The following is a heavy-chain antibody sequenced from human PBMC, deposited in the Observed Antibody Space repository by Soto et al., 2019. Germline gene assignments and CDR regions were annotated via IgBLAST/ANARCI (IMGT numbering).Heavy chain of an antibody. D-gene: IGHD3-3*01. CDR2: FDPEDGET. V-gene: IGHV1-24*01. CDR3: ATLSNDFWSGPNNWFDP. Sequence: ASVKVSCKVSGYTLTELSMHWVRQAPGKGLEWMGGFDPEDGETIYAQKFQGRVTMTEDTSTDTAYMELSSLRSEDTAVYYCATLSNDFWSGPNNWFDPWGQRTLVTVSS. CDR1: GYTLTELS. J-gene: IGHJ5*02.